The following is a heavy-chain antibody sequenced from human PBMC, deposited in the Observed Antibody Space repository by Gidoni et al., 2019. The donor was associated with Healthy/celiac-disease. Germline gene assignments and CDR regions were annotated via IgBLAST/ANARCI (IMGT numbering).Heavy chain of an antibody. Sequence: EVQLVESGGGLVQPGGSLRLSCAASGFTVSSNYMIWVRQAPGKGLEWVAVIYSGGSTYYADSVKGRFTISRDNSKNTLYLQMNSLRAEDTAVYYCARSPTKKQWLVLGWFDPWGQGTLVTVSS. CDR1: GFTVSSNY. V-gene: IGHV3-66*01. J-gene: IGHJ5*02. CDR3: ARSPTKKQWLVLGWFDP. CDR2: IYSGGST. D-gene: IGHD6-19*01.